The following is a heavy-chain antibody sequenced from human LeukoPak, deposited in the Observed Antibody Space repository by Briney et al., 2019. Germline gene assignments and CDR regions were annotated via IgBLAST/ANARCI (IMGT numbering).Heavy chain of an antibody. V-gene: IGHV4-59*01. J-gene: IGHJ5*02. CDR2: IYYNGDT. D-gene: IGHD3-10*01. CDR3: VRGPYGSSISNWFDP. Sequence: SETLSLTCSVSGGSITGYSWSWIRQTPGKGLEWIGYIYYNGDTHYNPSLNSRLSMSVDTPNKQFSLNLRPVTAADMAVYYCVRGPYGSSISNWFDPWGQGLLVTVSS. CDR1: GGSITGYS.